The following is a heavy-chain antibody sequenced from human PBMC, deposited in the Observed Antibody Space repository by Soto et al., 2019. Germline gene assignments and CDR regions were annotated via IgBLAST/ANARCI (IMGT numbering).Heavy chain of an antibody. Sequence: GESLKISCAASGFTVSSNYMSWVRQAPGKGLEWVSVIYSGGSTYYADSVKGRFTISRDNSKNTLYLQMNSLRAEDTAVYYCARGGDLDRAFDIWGQGTMVTVSS. CDR2: IYSGGST. D-gene: IGHD3-16*01. CDR3: ARGGDLDRAFDI. CDR1: GFTVSSNY. V-gene: IGHV3-53*01. J-gene: IGHJ3*02.